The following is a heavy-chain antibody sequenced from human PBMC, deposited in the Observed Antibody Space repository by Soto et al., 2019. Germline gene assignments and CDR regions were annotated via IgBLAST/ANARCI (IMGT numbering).Heavy chain of an antibody. V-gene: IGHV1-69*13. J-gene: IGHJ6*02. CDR1: GGTFSSYA. D-gene: IGHD6-13*01. Sequence: SVKVSCKASGGTFSSYAISWVRQAPGQGLEWMGGIIPIFGTANYAQKFQGRVTITADESTSTAYMELSSLRSEDTAVYYCAGCSWHYYYYYGMDVWGQGTTVTVSS. CDR3: AGCSWHYYYYYGMDV. CDR2: IIPIFGTA.